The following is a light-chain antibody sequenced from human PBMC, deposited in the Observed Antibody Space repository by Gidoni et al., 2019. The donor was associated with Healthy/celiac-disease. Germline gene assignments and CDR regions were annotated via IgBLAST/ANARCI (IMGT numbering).Light chain of an antibody. V-gene: IGKV1-5*01. J-gene: IGKJ1*01. CDR2: DAS. CDR3: QQYNSYSRT. Sequence: DIQMTQSPSTLSASVGDRVPITCRASQSSSSWLAWYQQKPGKAPKLLIYDASSVESGVPSRFSGSGSGTEFTLTISSLQPDDFATYYCQQYNSYSRTFGQGTKVEIK. CDR1: QSSSSW.